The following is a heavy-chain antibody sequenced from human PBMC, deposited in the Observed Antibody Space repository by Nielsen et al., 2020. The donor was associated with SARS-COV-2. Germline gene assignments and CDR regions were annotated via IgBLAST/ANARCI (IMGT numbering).Heavy chain of an antibody. D-gene: IGHD3-10*01. J-gene: IGHJ6*03. CDR2: IIPIFGTA. Sequence: SVKVSCKASGYTFTSYGISWVRQAPGQGLEWMGGIIPIFGTANYAQKFQGRVTITADESTSTAYMELSSLRSEDTAVYYCARAPLPMVRGVIYYYYYYMDVWGKGTTVTVSS. CDR3: ARAPLPMVRGVIYYYYYYMDV. CDR1: GYTFTSYG. V-gene: IGHV1-69*13.